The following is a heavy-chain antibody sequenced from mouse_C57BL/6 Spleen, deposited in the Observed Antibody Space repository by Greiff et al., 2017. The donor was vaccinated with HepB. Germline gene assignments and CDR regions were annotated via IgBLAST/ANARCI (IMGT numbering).Heavy chain of an antibody. Sequence: EVQGVESGGGLVKPGGSLKLSCAASGFTFSDYGMHWVRQAPEKGLEWVAYISSGSSTIYYADTVKGRFTISRDNAKNTLFLQMTSLRSEDTAMYYCARRGTTVVAPYFDYWGQGTTLTVSS. CDR3: ARRGTTVVAPYFDY. J-gene: IGHJ2*01. D-gene: IGHD1-1*01. CDR1: GFTFSDYG. CDR2: ISSGSSTI. V-gene: IGHV5-17*01.